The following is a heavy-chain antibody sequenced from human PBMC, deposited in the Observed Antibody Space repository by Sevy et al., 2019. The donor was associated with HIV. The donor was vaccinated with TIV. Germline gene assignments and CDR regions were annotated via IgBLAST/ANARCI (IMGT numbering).Heavy chain of an antibody. V-gene: IGHV1-18*01. J-gene: IGHJ4*02. D-gene: IGHD4-4*01. CDR3: ARHLKVDYTFDY. CDR2: ISAYNGNT. Sequence: ASVKVSCKASGYTFTSYGISWVRQAPGQGLEWMGWISAYNGNTNYAQKLQGRVTMTTGTSTSTAYMELRSLRSDDTAVYYCARHLKVDYTFDYWGQGTLVTVSS. CDR1: GYTFTSYG.